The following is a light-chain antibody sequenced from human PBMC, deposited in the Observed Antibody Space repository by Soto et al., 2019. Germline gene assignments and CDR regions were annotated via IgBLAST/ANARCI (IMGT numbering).Light chain of an antibody. CDR1: QSLYFSY. Sequence: EIVLTQSPGTLSLSPGERATLSCRASQSLYFSYLAWYQQKSGQAPRLLIHGAISRAAGIPDRVSGSDSGIDFTLIINGGKPEDYAVCYCLMYGSSPYTFGRGTRLEI. V-gene: IGKV3-20*01. CDR3: LMYGSSPYT. J-gene: IGKJ5*01. CDR2: GAI.